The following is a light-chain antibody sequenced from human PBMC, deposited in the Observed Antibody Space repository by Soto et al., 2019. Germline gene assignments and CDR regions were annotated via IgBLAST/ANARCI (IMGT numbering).Light chain of an antibody. CDR2: GAS. V-gene: IGKV3-15*01. CDR1: QSVSSN. CDR3: QQYNNWATT. J-gene: IGKJ1*01. Sequence: EIVTTQSPSTLSVSPGERATLSCRASQSVSSNLAWYQQKPGQAPRLLIYGASTRATGIPARFSGSGSGTEFTLTISSLQSEDFAVYYCQQYNNWATTFGQGTKVDI.